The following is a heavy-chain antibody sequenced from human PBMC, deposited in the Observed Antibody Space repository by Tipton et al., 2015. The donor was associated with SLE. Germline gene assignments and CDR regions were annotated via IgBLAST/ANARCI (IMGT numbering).Heavy chain of an antibody. J-gene: IGHJ4*02. CDR2: IYSGGPT. CDR3: SLGIAVADF. Sequence: SLRLSCAASGFNVSNNYMTWVRQAPGKGLEWVSIIYSGGPTYYANSVKGRFTISRDNSKNTVYLQMNRLRAEDTAVYYCSLGIAVADFWGQGTLVAVSS. D-gene: IGHD6-13*01. CDR1: GFNVSNNY. V-gene: IGHV3-53*05.